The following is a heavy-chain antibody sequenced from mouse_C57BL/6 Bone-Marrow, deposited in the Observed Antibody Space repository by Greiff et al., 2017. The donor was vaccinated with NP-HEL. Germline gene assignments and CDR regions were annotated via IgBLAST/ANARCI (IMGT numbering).Heavy chain of an antibody. CDR2: ISSGGDYI. D-gene: IGHD1-1*01. V-gene: IGHV5-9-1*02. CDR1: GFTFSSYA. CDR3: TRDRPSSFWYFDV. J-gene: IGHJ1*03. Sequence: EVMLVESGEGLVKPGGSLKLSCAASGFTFSSYAMSWVRQTPEKRLEWVAYISSGGDYIYYADTVKGRFTISRDNARNTLYLQMSSLKSEDTAMYYCTRDRPSSFWYFDVWGTGTTVTVSS.